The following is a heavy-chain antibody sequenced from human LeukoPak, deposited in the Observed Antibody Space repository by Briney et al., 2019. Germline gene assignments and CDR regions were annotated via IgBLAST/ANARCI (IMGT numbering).Heavy chain of an antibody. V-gene: IGHV4-34*01. CDR1: GGSFSGYY. CDR2: INHSGST. CDR3: ASLLYSSGWYTFDY. D-gene: IGHD6-19*01. Sequence: TSETLSLTCAVYGGSFSGYYWSWIRQPPGKGLEWIGEINHSGSTNYNPSLKSRVTISVDTSKNQFSLKLSSVTAADTAVYYCASLLYSSGWYTFDYWGQGTLVTVSS. J-gene: IGHJ4*02.